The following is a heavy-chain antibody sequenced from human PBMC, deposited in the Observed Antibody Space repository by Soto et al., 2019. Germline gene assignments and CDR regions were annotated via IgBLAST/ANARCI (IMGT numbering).Heavy chain of an antibody. V-gene: IGHV3-23*01. CDR1: AFSFNKYA. CDR3: APHVSCSGGSCQYDAFAI. D-gene: IGHD2-15*01. J-gene: IGHJ3*02. CDR2: ITADGGT. Sequence: GGSLRLSCPASAFSFNKYAMSWIRQAPGKGPEWVSTITADGGTYYADSVKGRFAMSRDTSESTLYLQMNSLGAEDTAAYYCAPHVSCSGGSCQYDAFAIRGQGTMVTLSS.